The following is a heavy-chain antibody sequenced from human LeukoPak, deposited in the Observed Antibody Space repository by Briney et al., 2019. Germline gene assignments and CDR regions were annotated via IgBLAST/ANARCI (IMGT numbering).Heavy chain of an antibody. V-gene: IGHV4-34*01. CDR3: ARGGQLWLRY. J-gene: IGHJ4*02. CDR1: GGSFSGYY. Sequence: SETLSLTCAVYGGSFSGYYWSWIRQPPGKELEWIGEINHSGSTNYNPSLKSRVTISVDTSKNQFSLKLSSVTAADTAVYYCARGGQLWLRYWGQGTLVTVSS. D-gene: IGHD5-18*01. CDR2: INHSGST.